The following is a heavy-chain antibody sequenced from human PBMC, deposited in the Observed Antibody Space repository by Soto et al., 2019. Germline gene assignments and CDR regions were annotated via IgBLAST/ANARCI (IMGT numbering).Heavy chain of an antibody. D-gene: IGHD5-12*01. CDR1: GYTFTGYY. Sequence: VASVKVSCKASGYTFTGYYMHWVRQAPGQGLEWMGWINPNSGGTNYAQKFQGWVTMTRDTSISTAYMELSRLRSDDTAVYYCARDSFAGPDIVAGNDAFDIWGQGTMVTVSS. CDR3: ARDSFAGPDIVAGNDAFDI. J-gene: IGHJ3*02. CDR2: INPNSGGT. V-gene: IGHV1-2*04.